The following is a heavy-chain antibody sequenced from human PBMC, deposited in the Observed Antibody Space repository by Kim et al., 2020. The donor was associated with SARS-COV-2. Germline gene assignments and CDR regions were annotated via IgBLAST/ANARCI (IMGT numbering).Heavy chain of an antibody. CDR3: AKDMGLREWLHDY. V-gene: IGHV3-43*01. D-gene: IGHD6-19*01. Sequence: YADSVKGRFTISRDNSKNSLYLQMNSLRTEDTALYYCAKDMGLREWLHDYWGQGTLVTVSS. J-gene: IGHJ4*02.